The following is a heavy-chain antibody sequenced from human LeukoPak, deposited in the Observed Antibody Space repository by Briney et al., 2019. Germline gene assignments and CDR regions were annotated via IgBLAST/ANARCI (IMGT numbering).Heavy chain of an antibody. CDR1: VYTFSGYG. CDR2: VSAYNGNT. CDR3: ARGAGSYGDYSLWLGY. Sequence: ASVKVSCKASVYTFSGYGFSWVRQAPGQGLEWMGWVSAYNGNTIYAQSYQGRVTMTTDTSTSTAYMELRSLRPDDTAVYYCARGAGSYGDYSLWLGYWGQGTLVTVSS. V-gene: IGHV1-18*01. J-gene: IGHJ4*02. D-gene: IGHD4-17*01.